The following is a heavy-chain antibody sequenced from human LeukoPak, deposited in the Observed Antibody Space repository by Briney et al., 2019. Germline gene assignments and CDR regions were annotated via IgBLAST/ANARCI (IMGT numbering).Heavy chain of an antibody. CDR3: ARLGYSSGNWFDP. D-gene: IGHD6-19*01. CDR2: IYFRGST. CDR1: GGSISSSSYY. Sequence: SETLSLTCTVSGGSISSSSYYWGWIRQPPGKGLEWIGSIYFRGSTYYNPSLKSRVPISVDTSKNQFSLKLRSVTAADTAVYYCARLGYSSGNWFDPWGQGTLVTVSS. J-gene: IGHJ5*02. V-gene: IGHV4-39*01.